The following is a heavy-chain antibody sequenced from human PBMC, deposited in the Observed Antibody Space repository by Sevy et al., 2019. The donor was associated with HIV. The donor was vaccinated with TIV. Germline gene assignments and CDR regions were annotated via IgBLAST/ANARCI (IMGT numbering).Heavy chain of an antibody. Sequence: GGSLRLSCAASGFTFSSYAMSWVRQAPGKGLEWVSAISGSGGSTYYAHSVKGRFTISRDNSKNTLYLQMNSLRAEDTAVYYCAKDGKYGSGSYYEGQVDDFAIWGQGTMVTVSS. V-gene: IGHV3-23*01. J-gene: IGHJ3*02. CDR2: ISGSGGST. CDR3: AKDGKYGSGSYYEGQVDDFAI. CDR1: GFTFSSYA. D-gene: IGHD3-10*01.